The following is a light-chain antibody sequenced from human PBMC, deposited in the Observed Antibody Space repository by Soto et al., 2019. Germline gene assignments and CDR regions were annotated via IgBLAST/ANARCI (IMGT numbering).Light chain of an antibody. CDR3: QQYENLPVT. J-gene: IGKJ5*01. CDR1: QDITNY. Sequence: DIQMTQSPPSLSASVGDRVTITCQASQDITNYLNWYQQKPGKAPKLLIYDASNLETGVPSRFSGRGSGTDFTLIISSLQPEDIATYYCQQYENLPVTFGQGTRLEIK. V-gene: IGKV1-33*01. CDR2: DAS.